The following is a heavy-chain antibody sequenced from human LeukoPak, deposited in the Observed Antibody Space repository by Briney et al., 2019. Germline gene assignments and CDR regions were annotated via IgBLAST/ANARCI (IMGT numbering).Heavy chain of an antibody. D-gene: IGHD3-10*01. Sequence: SETLSLTCAVSGGSISSGGYSWSWIRQPPGKGLEWIGYIYHSGSTYYNPSLKSRVTISVDRSKNQFSLKLSSVTAADTAVYYCARGPSPYYGSGSYFGMEVWGKGTTVTVSS. J-gene: IGHJ6*04. V-gene: IGHV4-30-2*01. CDR3: ARGPSPYYGSGSYFGMEV. CDR1: GGSISSGGYS. CDR2: IYHSGST.